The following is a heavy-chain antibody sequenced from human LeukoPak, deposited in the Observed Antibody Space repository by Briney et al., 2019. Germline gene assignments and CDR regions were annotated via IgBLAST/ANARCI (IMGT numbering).Heavy chain of an antibody. CDR1: GFIFNNYW. J-gene: IGHJ4*02. V-gene: IGHV3-7*03. Sequence: GGSLRLSCAASGFIFNNYWMDWVRQTPGKGLEWVANIKYDGTTKYYVDSVKGRFTISRDSVKKLLYLQMNNLRAEDTAVYFCSRQLEEWGQGTLVTVSS. CDR2: IKYDGTTK. D-gene: IGHD1-1*01. CDR3: SRQLEE.